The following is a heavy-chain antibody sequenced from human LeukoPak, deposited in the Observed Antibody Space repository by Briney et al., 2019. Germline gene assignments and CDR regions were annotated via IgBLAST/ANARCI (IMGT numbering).Heavy chain of an antibody. CDR3: AKGVGYYYDSSGYYSI. CDR2: FSGSGGSS. V-gene: IGHV3-23*01. D-gene: IGHD3-22*01. CDR1: GFTFRNYV. J-gene: IGHJ4*02. Sequence: GGSLRLSCAASGFTFRNYVSHWVRQAPGKGLEWVSAFSGSGGSSYYADSVKGRFTISRDNSKNTLYLQMNSLRAEDTAVYYCAKGVGYYYDSSGYYSIWGQGTLVTVSS.